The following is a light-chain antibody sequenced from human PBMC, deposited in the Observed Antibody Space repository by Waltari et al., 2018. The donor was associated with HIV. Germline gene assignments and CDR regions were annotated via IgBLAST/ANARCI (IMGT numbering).Light chain of an antibody. V-gene: IGKV3-15*01. Sequence: MPQSPATLSASLGDRVTLSCWAGQTVNTNFAWAQQRPGQSPGLLIFDSSTRATGGPDRFSGSGSGTEFTLTINSLQTDDVGVYYCQQYDDWPWTFGQGTKVEV. CDR2: DSS. CDR3: QQYDDWPWT. CDR1: QTVNTN. J-gene: IGKJ1*01.